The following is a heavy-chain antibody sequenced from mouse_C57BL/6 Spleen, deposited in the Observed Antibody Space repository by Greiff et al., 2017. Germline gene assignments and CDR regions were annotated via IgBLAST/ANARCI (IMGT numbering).Heavy chain of an antibody. J-gene: IGHJ2*01. D-gene: IGHD2-4*01. CDR2: IDPSDSET. Sequence: QVQLQQPGAELVRPGSSVKLSCKASGYTFTSYWMHWVKQRPIQGLEWIGNIDPSDSETHYNQKFKDKATLTVDKSSSTAYMQLSSLPSEDSAVYYCARRGDYDVSYFDYWGQGTTLTVSS. V-gene: IGHV1-52*01. CDR1: GYTFTSYW. CDR3: ARRGDYDVSYFDY.